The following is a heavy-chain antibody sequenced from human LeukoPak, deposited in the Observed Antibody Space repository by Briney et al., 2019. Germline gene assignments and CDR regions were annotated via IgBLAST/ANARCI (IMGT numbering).Heavy chain of an antibody. V-gene: IGHV1-2*02. CDR2: INPNSGGT. CDR1: GYTFTGYY. Sequence: ASVKVSCKASGYTFTGYYMHWVRQAPGQGLEWMGWINPNSGGTNYAQKFQGRVTMTSDTSITTAYMELSRLRSDDTAVYYCARSSAPYYFDYWGQGTLVTVSS. J-gene: IGHJ4*02. CDR3: ARSSAPYYFDY.